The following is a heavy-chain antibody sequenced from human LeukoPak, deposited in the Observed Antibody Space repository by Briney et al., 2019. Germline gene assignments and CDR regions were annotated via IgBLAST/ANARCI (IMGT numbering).Heavy chain of an antibody. CDR2: ISENRYTT. D-gene: IGHD3-10*01. CDR1: GFTFSSHW. Sequence: GGSLRLSCAASGFTFSSHWMHWVRRAPGKGLVWVSRISENRYTTNYADSVKGRFTISRDNAKNTVYLQMNSLRVEATAVYYCARDIVIGSGSCLDWGQGTLVTVSS. V-gene: IGHV3-74*01. J-gene: IGHJ4*02. CDR3: ARDIVIGSGSCLD.